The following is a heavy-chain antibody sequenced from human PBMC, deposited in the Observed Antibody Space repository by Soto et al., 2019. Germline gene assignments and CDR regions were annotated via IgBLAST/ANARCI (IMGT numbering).Heavy chain of an antibody. J-gene: IGHJ3*01. CDR2: IYWYDDK. CDR1: GFSLSADGVG. D-gene: IGHD2-2*01. CDR3: AHAYGGTSWPNDAFDV. V-gene: IGHV2-5*01. Sequence: QITLTESGPTLVKPTQTLTLTCTFSGFSLSADGVGVAWIRQPPGKALEWLALIYWYDDKRYSPSLKNRLTITKDTSKNHVVLTMTNMDPVDTATYYCAHAYGGTSWPNDAFDVWGQGTVVTVSS.